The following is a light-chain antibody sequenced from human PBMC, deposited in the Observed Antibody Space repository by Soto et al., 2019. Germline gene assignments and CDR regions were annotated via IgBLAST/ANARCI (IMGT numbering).Light chain of an antibody. J-gene: IGKJ5*01. V-gene: IGKV3-20*01. CDR3: QHYRDSVYT. CDR1: QTVDSTF. CDR2: AAS. Sequence: EIVLTQSPAVLSLSPGERATLSCRASQTVDSTFFNRFQQRPGQAPRLIIYAASARATGIPDRFRAGGFGTEFTLTISRLEPEDFAIYSCQHYRDSVYTFGPGTRLEIK.